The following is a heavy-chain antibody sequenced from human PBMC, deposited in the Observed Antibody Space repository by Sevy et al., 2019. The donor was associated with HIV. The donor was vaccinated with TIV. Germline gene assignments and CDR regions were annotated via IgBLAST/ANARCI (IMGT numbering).Heavy chain of an antibody. CDR1: GFTFSSYA. D-gene: IGHD2-8*01. CDR2: ISYDGSNK. V-gene: IGHV3-30-3*01. Sequence: GGSLRLSCAASGFTFSSYAMHWVRQAPGKGLEWVAVISYDGSNKHYADSVKGRFTISRDNSKNTLYLQMNSLRAEDTAVYYCARDRRVYAASQNYYYYYGMDVWGQGTTVTVSS. J-gene: IGHJ6*02. CDR3: ARDRRVYAASQNYYYYYGMDV.